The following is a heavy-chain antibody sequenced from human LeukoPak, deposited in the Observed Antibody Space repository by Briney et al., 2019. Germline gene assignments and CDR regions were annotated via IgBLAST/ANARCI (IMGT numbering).Heavy chain of an antibody. J-gene: IGHJ4*02. Sequence: GGSLRLSCAASGFTFSAYTMNWVRQAPGKGLECLSYISSTSNSIYYADSVRGRFTISRDDAKSSLFLQMNSLRDEDTAVYYCARERGYSSGWYLDYWGQGTLVTVSS. D-gene: IGHD6-19*01. V-gene: IGHV3-48*02. CDR3: ARERGYSSGWYLDY. CDR2: ISSTSNSI. CDR1: GFTFSAYT.